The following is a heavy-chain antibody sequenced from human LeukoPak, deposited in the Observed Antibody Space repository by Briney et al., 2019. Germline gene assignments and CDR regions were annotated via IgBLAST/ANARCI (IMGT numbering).Heavy chain of an antibody. Sequence: PGGSLRLSCAASGFTFSSYWMSWVRQAPGKGLEWVGRIKSKTDGGTTDYAAPVKGRFTISRDDSKNTLYLQMNSLKTEDTAVYYCTTEPRGYSYGYGQRYFDYWGQGTLVTVSS. J-gene: IGHJ4*02. CDR3: TTEPRGYSYGYGQRYFDY. V-gene: IGHV3-15*01. CDR2: IKSKTDGGTT. D-gene: IGHD5-18*01. CDR1: GFTFSSYW.